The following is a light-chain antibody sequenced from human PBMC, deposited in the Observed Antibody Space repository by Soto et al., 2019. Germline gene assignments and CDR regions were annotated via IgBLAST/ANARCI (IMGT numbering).Light chain of an antibody. V-gene: IGKV3-20*01. CDR2: GAS. CDR1: QSVSSSY. CDR3: QQYGSSSLT. J-gene: IGKJ4*01. Sequence: EIVLTQSPGTLSLSPGERATLSCRASQSVSSSYLAWYQQKPGQAPRLLIYGASSRATGMPGRFSGSGSGTDFNLTISRLEPEYFAVYYCQQYGSSSLTFGGGTKVEIK.